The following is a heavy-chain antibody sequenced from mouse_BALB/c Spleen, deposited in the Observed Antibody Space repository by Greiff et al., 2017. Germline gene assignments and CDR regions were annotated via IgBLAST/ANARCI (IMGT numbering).Heavy chain of an antibody. Sequence: EVKLMESGGGLVQPGGSRKLSCAASGFTFSSFGMHWVRQAPEKGLEWVAYISSGSSTIYYADTVKGRFTISRDNPKNTLFLQMTSLRSEDTAMYYSARSPITTVVGNAMDYWGQGTSVTVSS. D-gene: IGHD1-1*01. CDR3: ARSPITTVVGNAMDY. CDR2: ISSGSSTI. V-gene: IGHV5-17*02. J-gene: IGHJ4*01. CDR1: GFTFSSFG.